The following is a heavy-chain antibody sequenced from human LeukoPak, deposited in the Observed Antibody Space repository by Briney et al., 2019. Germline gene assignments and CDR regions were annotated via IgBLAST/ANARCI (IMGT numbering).Heavy chain of an antibody. CDR3: ARPRYSSSWTNPSYFDY. J-gene: IGHJ4*02. CDR2: IYPGDSDT. V-gene: IGHV5-51*01. D-gene: IGHD6-13*01. CDR1: GYSFTSYW. Sequence: GESLKISCKGSGYSFTSYWIAWVRLMPGKGLEWMGVIYPGDSDTRYSPSFQGQVTISADKSISTAYLQWSSLKASDTAMYYCARPRYSSSWTNPSYFDYWGQGTLVTVSS.